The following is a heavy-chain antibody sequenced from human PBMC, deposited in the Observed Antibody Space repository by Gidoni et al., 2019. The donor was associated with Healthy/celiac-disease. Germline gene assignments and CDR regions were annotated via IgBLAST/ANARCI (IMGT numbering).Heavy chain of an antibody. J-gene: IGHJ4*02. Sequence: EVQLVESGGGVVRPGFTFDDYGMSWVRQAPGKGLEWVSGINWNGGSTGYADSVKGRFTISRDNAKNSLYLQMNSLRAEDTALYYCARGWLGGEEVDYWGQGTLVTVSS. CDR3: ARGWLGGEEVDY. CDR2: INWNGGST. CDR1: FTFDDYG. V-gene: IGHV3-20*03. D-gene: IGHD6-19*01.